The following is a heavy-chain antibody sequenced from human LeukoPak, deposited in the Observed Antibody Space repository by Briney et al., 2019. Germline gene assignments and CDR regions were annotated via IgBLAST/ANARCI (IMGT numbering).Heavy chain of an antibody. D-gene: IGHD3-22*01. CDR2: ITSSGTYI. CDR1: GFDFNNYN. J-gene: IGHJ4*02. V-gene: IGHV3-21*03. Sequence: GGSLRLSCAASGFDFNNYNMNWVRQAPGKGLEWVSSITSSGTYIYYADSVKGRFTISRDNAKNSLYLQMNSLKTEDTAVYYCTTRTPHSYYYDSSGLDYWGQGTLVTVSS. CDR3: TTRTPHSYYYDSSGLDY.